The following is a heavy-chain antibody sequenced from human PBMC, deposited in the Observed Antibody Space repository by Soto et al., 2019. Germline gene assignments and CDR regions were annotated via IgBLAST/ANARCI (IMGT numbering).Heavy chain of an antibody. CDR1: GFTFDSYT. J-gene: IGHJ5*02. Sequence: EVQLLESGGGLVQPGGSLRLTCAASGFTFDSYTMSWVRQAPGKGLEWFSSINDGGVNTDYADSVKGRFTISRDNSKNTLYLQMKSVRAEDTALYYCMKGWRALSGVNILDHWGQGTLVTVSS. V-gene: IGHV3-23*01. CDR3: MKGWRALSGVNILDH. D-gene: IGHD6-19*01. CDR2: INDGGVNT.